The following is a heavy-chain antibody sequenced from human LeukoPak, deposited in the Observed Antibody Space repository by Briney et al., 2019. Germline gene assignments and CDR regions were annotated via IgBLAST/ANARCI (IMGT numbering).Heavy chain of an antibody. Sequence: SLKVSCKASGGTFSSYAISWVRQAPGQGLEWMGGIIPIFGTANYAQKFQGRVTITADESTSTAYMELSSLRSEDTAVYYCAREGGSVEYYYYGMDVWGQGTTVTVSS. V-gene: IGHV1-69*13. D-gene: IGHD6-25*01. CDR2: IIPIFGTA. CDR3: AREGGSVEYYYYGMDV. CDR1: GGTFSSYA. J-gene: IGHJ6*02.